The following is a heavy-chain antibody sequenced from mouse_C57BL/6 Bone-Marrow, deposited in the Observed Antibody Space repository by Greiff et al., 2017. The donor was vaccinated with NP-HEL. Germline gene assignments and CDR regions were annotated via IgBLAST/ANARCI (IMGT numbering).Heavy chain of an antibody. D-gene: IGHD1-1*01. CDR1: GYTFTDYY. J-gene: IGHJ4*01. CDR2: IFPGSGST. Sequence: VQLQQSGPELVKPGASVKISCKASGYTFTDYYINWVKQRPGQGLEWIGWIFPGSGSTYYNEKFKGKATLTVDKSSSTAYMLLSSLTSEDAAVYFCARSPHYYGSSYDYAMDYWGQGTSVTGSS. V-gene: IGHV1-75*01. CDR3: ARSPHYYGSSYDYAMDY.